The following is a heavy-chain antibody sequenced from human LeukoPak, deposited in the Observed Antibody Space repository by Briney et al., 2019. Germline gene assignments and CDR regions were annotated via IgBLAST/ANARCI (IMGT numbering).Heavy chain of an antibody. V-gene: IGHV4-59*01. CDR2: IFYNGST. CDR1: GGSISSYF. J-gene: IGHJ6*03. CDR3: GGGVSLIGVEPGENYLDV. Sequence: SETLSLTCTVSGGSISSYFWSWIRQPPGKGLEWIGYIFYNGSTNYNPSLKSRVTISVDTSKNQFSLKLSSVTAADPAVYYCGGGVSLIGVEPGENYLDVGEKGPRVTVSS. D-gene: IGHD2-21*01.